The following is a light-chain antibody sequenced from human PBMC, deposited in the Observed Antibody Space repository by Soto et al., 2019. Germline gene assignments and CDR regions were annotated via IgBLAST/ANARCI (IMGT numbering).Light chain of an antibody. CDR1: QGIAKY. V-gene: IGKV1-33*01. CDR2: HAS. CDR3: QQSDNRPLT. J-gene: IGKJ4*01. Sequence: DTPMTQSPSSLSASVGDRVTITCQASQGIAKYLHWYQQKPGKAPKLLIYHASNLQTGVPSRFSGSGSGTDFTFTISSLQPEDIATYYCQQSDNRPLTFGGGTKVEI.